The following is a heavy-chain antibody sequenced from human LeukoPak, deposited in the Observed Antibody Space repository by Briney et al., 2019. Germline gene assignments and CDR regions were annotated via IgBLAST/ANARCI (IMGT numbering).Heavy chain of an antibody. Sequence: GGSLRLSCAASGFTYSSYAMTWVRQAPGKGLEWVSAISGSGGSAYYADSVKGRFTIPRDNSKNTLYLQMNSLRVEDTAVYYCAKSYYDFWSGLDYWGQGTLVTVSS. V-gene: IGHV3-23*01. CDR3: AKSYYDFWSGLDY. J-gene: IGHJ4*02. CDR1: GFTYSSYA. D-gene: IGHD3-3*01. CDR2: ISGSGGSA.